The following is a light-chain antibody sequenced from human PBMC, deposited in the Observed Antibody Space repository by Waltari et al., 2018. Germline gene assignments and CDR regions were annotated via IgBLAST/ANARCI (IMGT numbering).Light chain of an antibody. V-gene: IGLV4-69*01. CDR1: SGHSSNV. J-gene: IGLJ3*02. CDR2: VNSDGSH. Sequence: QLVLTQSPSASASLGASVTLTCTLSSGHSSNVIAWLQQRPEKGPRYLMKVNSDGSHNKGDEIPDRFSGSSSGAERYLTISSLQSEDEGDYYCQTGGHGTWVFGGGTKLTVL. CDR3: QTGGHGTWV.